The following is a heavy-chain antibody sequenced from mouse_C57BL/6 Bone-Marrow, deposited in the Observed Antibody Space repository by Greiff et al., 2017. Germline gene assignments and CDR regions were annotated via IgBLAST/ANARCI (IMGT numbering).Heavy chain of an antibody. CDR1: GYSITSGYY. Sequence: DVKLQESGPGLVKPSQSLSLTCSVTGYSITSGYYWNWIRQFPGNKLEWMGYISYDGSNNYNPSLKNRISITGDTSKNQFFLSLNSLTTEDTAPYNCAGDDYGSSHWYFDVWGTGTTVTVSS. D-gene: IGHD1-1*01. CDR2: ISYDGSN. J-gene: IGHJ1*03. V-gene: IGHV3-6*01. CDR3: AGDDYGSSHWYFDV.